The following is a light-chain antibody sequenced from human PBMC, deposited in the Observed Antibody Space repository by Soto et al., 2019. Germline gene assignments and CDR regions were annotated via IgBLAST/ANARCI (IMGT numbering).Light chain of an antibody. CDR1: QGISSY. J-gene: IGKJ1*01. CDR3: QQSYSTPPT. CDR2: AAS. V-gene: IGKV1-8*01. Sequence: AIRMTQSPSSFSASTGDRVTITCRASQGISSYLAWYQQKPGKAPKLLIYAASTLQSGVPSRFSGSGSGTDFTLTISSLHPEDSATYYCQQSYSTPPTFGQGTKVDIK.